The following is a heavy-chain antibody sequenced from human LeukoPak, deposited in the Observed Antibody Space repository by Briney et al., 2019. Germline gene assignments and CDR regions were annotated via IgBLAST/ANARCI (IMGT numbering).Heavy chain of an antibody. CDR2: INPNSGGT. CDR1: GYTFTGYY. J-gene: IGHJ5*02. Sequence: ASVKVSCKASGYTFTGYYMHWGRQAPGQGLEWMGWINPNSGGTNYAQKFQGRVTMTRDTSISTAYMELRRLRSDDTAVYYCARDRFIAPAGTNWIDPWGQGTLVTVSS. V-gene: IGHV1-2*02. D-gene: IGHD6-13*01. CDR3: ARDRFIAPAGTNWIDP.